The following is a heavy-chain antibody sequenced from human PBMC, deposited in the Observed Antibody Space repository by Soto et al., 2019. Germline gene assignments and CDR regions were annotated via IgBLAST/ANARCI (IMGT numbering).Heavy chain of an antibody. V-gene: IGHV3-30*18. CDR1: GFTFSSYG. D-gene: IGHD2-15*01. Sequence: GGSLRLSCAASGFTFSSYGMHWVRQAPGKGLEWVAVISYDGSNKYYADSVKGRFTISRDNSKNTLYLQMNSLRAEDTAVYYCAKFGCSGGSCYCWGQGTLVTVSS. CDR2: ISYDGSNK. J-gene: IGHJ4*02. CDR3: AKFGCSGGSCYC.